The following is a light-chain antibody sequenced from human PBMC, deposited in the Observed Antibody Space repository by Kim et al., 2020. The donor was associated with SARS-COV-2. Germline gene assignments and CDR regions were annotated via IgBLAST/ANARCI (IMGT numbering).Light chain of an antibody. J-gene: IGKJ4*01. Sequence: SSGERATLSCRASQSVYNNYLAWYQHRPGQTPRLLMYGASTRATGVPARFSGSGSGTEFTLTISSLQSEDVAVYYCQQYHQWPLTFGGGTKVDIK. CDR2: GAS. CDR1: QSVYNN. V-gene: IGKV3-15*01. CDR3: QQYHQWPLT.